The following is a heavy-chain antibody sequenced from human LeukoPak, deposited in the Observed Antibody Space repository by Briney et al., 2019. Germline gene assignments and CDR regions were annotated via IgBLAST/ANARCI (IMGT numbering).Heavy chain of an antibody. V-gene: IGHV1-2*02. CDR2: INPNSGGT. CDR3: ARDSSSSDYMDV. D-gene: IGHD6-6*01. J-gene: IGHJ6*03. CDR1: GYTFTGYY. Sequence: AASVKVSCKASGYTFTGYYMHWVRQAPGQGLEWMGWINPNSGGTNYAQKFQGRVTMTRDTSISTAYMELSRLRSDDTAVYYCARDSSSSDYMDVWGKGTTVTVSS.